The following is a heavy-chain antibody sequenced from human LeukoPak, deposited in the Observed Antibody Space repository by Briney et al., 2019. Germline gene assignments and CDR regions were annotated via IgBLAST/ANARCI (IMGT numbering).Heavy chain of an antibody. Sequence: KPSETLSLTCTVSGGSISSSLYYWGWIRQPPGKGLEWIVSIYSGSTYYNPSLKSRVIISVDTSKNQFSLKLSSVTAAVTAVYYCARSPMIRGVMEWFDPWGQGTLVTVSS. CDR3: ARSPMIRGVMEWFDP. J-gene: IGHJ5*02. V-gene: IGHV4-39*01. CDR2: IYSGST. D-gene: IGHD3-10*01. CDR1: GGSISSSLYY.